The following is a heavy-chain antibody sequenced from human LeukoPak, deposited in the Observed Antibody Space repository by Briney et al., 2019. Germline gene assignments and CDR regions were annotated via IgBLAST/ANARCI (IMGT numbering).Heavy chain of an antibody. CDR1: GYSISTNHY. Sequence: PSETLSLTCTVSGYSISTNHYWAWIRQSPGTGLEWIGSVYHNGDTHYNPSLKSRVIMSVDTSKNEFSLRLTSVTAGDTAVYYCVTPRSWELSYMAVWGKGTTVIVSS. CDR3: VTPRSWELSYMAV. CDR2: VYHNGDT. D-gene: IGHD1-26*01. V-gene: IGHV4-38-2*02. J-gene: IGHJ6*03.